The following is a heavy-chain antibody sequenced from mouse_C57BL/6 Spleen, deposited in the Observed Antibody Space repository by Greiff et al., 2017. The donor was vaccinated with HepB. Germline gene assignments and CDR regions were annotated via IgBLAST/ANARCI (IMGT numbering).Heavy chain of an antibody. D-gene: IGHD3-1*01. Sequence: EVKLVDSGGGLVKPGGSLKLSCAASGFTFSDYGMHWVRQAPEKGLEWVAYISSGSSTIYYADTVKGRFTISRDNAKNTLFLQMTSLRSEDTAMYYCARKRGLYAMDYWGQGTSVTVSS. CDR2: ISSGSSTI. V-gene: IGHV5-17*01. CDR3: ARKRGLYAMDY. CDR1: GFTFSDYG. J-gene: IGHJ4*01.